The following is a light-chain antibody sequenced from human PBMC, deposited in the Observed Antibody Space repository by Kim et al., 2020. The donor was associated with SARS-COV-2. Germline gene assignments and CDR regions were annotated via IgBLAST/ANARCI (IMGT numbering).Light chain of an antibody. Sequence: ASVELTCTLSSGHSCYAIAWHQQQPEKGPRYLMKVNSDGSHNKGDGIPDRFSGSSSGAARYLTISSLQSEDEADYYCQTWGTGIRVFGGGTQLTVL. J-gene: IGLJ2*01. CDR1: SGHSCYA. CDR3: QTWGTGIRV. CDR2: VNSDGSH. V-gene: IGLV4-69*01.